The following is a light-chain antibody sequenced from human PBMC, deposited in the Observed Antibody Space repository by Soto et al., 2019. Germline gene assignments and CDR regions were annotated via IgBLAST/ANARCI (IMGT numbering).Light chain of an antibody. CDR3: QQYGSSFT. J-gene: IGKJ5*01. CDR2: GAS. CDR1: QSVGSN. Sequence: EIGMTQSPATLSVSPGERVTLSCRARQSVGSNLAWYQQTPGQAPRLLIYGASSRATGIPDRFSGSGSGTDFTLTISRLEPEDFAVYYCQQYGSSFTFGQGTRLEIK. V-gene: IGKV3-20*01.